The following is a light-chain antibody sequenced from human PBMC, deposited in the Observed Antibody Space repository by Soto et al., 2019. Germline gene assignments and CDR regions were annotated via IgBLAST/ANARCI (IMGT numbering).Light chain of an antibody. CDR1: SGHSSYA. CDR2: LNSDGSH. J-gene: IGLJ7*01. V-gene: IGLV4-69*01. CDR3: QTWGTGIAV. Sequence: QLVLTQSPSASASLGASVKLTCTLSSGHSSYAIAWHQQQPEKGPRYLMKLNSDGSHGKGDGIPDRFSGSSSGAERYLTISSLQSEDEADYYCQTWGTGIAVFGGGTQLTVL.